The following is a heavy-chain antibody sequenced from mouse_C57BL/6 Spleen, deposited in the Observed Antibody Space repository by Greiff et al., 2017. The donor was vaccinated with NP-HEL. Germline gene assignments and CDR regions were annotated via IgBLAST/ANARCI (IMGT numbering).Heavy chain of an antibody. V-gene: IGHV5-17*01. CDR3: ARTAQAEYYYAMDY. CDR2: ISSGSSTL. D-gene: IGHD3-2*02. CDR1: GFTFSDYG. Sequence: EVQRVESGGGLVKPGGSLKLSCAASGFTFSDYGMHWVRQAPETGLEWVAYISSGSSTLYYAATVKGRFAISRDNAKNTLFLQMTSLRSEDTAMYYCARTAQAEYYYAMDYWGQGTSVTVSS. J-gene: IGHJ4*01.